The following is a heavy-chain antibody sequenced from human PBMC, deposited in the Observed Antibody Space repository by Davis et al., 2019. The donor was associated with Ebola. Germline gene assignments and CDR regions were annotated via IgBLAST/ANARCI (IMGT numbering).Heavy chain of an antibody. V-gene: IGHV4-34*01. D-gene: IGHD5-12*01. Sequence: MPGGSLRLSCAVYGGSFSGYYWSWIRQPPGKGLEWIGEITHSGSTNYNPSLKSRVTISIDTSKNQFSLRLSSVNAADTAVYSCARGRGNGYSGYRRAFDYWGQGTLVTVSS. J-gene: IGHJ4*02. CDR1: GGSFSGYY. CDR2: ITHSGST. CDR3: ARGRGNGYSGYRRAFDY.